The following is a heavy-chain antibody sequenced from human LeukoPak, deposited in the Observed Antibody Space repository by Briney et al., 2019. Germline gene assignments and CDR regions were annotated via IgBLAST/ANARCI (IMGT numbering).Heavy chain of an antibody. CDR2: ISSSGSTI. J-gene: IGHJ4*02. D-gene: IGHD1-20*01. Sequence: RGSLRLSCAASGFTFSSYEMNWVRQAPGKGLEWVSYISSSGSTIYYADSVKGRFTISRDNAKNSLYLQMNSLRAEDTAVYYCARELTGTRDYWGQGTLVTVSS. CDR1: GFTFSSYE. CDR3: ARELTGTRDY. V-gene: IGHV3-48*03.